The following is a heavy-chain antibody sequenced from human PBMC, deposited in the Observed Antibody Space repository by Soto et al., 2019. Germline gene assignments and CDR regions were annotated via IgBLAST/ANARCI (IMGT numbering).Heavy chain of an antibody. Sequence: PGGSLRLSCAASGFTFSSYSMNWVRQTPGKGLEWVSSISSTSSYIYYADSVKGRFTISRDNAKNSLYLQMNNLRAEDKAVYYCASRGIVVGWYFDLWGRGTLVTVSS. CDR1: GFTFSSYS. CDR2: ISSTSSYI. D-gene: IGHD3-22*01. J-gene: IGHJ2*01. CDR3: ASRGIVVGWYFDL. V-gene: IGHV3-21*01.